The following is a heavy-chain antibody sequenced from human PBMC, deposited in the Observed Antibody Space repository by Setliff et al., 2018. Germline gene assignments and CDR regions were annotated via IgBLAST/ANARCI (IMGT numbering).Heavy chain of an antibody. Sequence: PGGSLRLSCAASGFTFSTYWMIWVRQAPGKGLEWVANIKQDGSEKYYVDSVKGRFSISRDNAKNSMYLQMNSLRAEDTAVYDCARDPHFDPWGQGTLVTVSS. CDR3: ARDPHFDP. V-gene: IGHV3-7*01. CDR1: GFTFSTYW. CDR2: IKQDGSEK. J-gene: IGHJ5*02.